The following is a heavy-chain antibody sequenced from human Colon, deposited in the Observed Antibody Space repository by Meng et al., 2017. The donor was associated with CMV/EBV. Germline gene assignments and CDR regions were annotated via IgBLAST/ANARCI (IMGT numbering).Heavy chain of an antibody. D-gene: IGHD3-10*01. V-gene: IGHV4-39*07. CDR2: IYYSGST. CDR3: AREHSNFYGSAWYNWFDP. J-gene: IGHJ5*02. CDR1: GGSIISSTYY. Sequence: SDTLSLTFTASGGSIISSTYYWGWIRQPPGKGLEWIGSIYYSGSTYYNPSLKSRLSISVDTSNNQFSLKLSSVTAADTAVYYCAREHSNFYGSAWYNWFDPWGQGTLVTVSS.